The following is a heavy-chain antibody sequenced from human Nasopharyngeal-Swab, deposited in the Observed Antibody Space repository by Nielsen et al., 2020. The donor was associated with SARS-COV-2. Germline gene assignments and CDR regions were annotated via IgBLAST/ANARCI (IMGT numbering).Heavy chain of an antibody. D-gene: IGHD3-22*01. CDR1: GFSFSTYS. Sequence: GESLKISCAASGFSFSTYSMNWVRQAPGKGLEWVSAISGSGGSTYYADSVKGRFTISRDNSKNTLYLQMNSLRAEDTAVYYCAKDYYDSSGYHPDAFDIWGQGTMVTVSS. CDR2: ISGSGGST. CDR3: AKDYYDSSGYHPDAFDI. V-gene: IGHV3-23*01. J-gene: IGHJ3*02.